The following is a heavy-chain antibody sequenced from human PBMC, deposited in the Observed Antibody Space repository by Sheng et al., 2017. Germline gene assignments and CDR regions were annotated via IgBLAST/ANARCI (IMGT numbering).Heavy chain of an antibody. CDR2: IWYDGSNK. V-gene: IGHV3-33*01. J-gene: IGHJ4*02. CDR1: GFPFRNYG. Sequence: QVQLVESGGGVVQPGRSLRLSCAASGFPFRNYGMHWVRQAPGKGLEWVAVIWYDGSNKYYADSVKGRFTISRDNSKNTLYLQMNSLRAEDTAVYYCARDFRAVANIGWGQGTLVTVAS. D-gene: IGHD2-15*01. CDR3: ARDFRAVANIG.